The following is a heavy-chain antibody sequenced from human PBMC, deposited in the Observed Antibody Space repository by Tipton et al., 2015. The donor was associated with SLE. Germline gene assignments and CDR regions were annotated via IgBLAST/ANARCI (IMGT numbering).Heavy chain of an antibody. CDR1: GGSISSYY. V-gene: IGHV4-59*12. CDR2: IYYSGST. J-gene: IGHJ5*02. D-gene: IGHD3-22*01. CDR3: ATMVNYYDSRPDNWFDP. Sequence: TLSLTCTVPGGSISSYYWSWIRQPPGKGLEWIGYIYYSGSTNYNPSLKSRVTISVDTSKNQFSLKLSSVTAADTAVYYCATMVNYYDSRPDNWFDPWGQGTLVTVSS.